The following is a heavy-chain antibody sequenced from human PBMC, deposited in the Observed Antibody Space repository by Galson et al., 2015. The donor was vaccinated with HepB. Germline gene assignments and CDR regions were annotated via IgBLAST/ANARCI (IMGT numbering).Heavy chain of an antibody. Sequence: SLRLSCAASEFTFSNYNMNWVRQAPGKGLEWVSYISSSSRTIYYADSVKGRFTISRDNAKNSLYLQMNSLRAEDTAVYYCARDREYYDSSGYSAVDAFDIWGQGTVVTVSS. CDR2: ISSSSRTI. V-gene: IGHV3-48*01. CDR3: ARDREYYDSSGYSAVDAFDI. J-gene: IGHJ3*02. D-gene: IGHD3-22*01. CDR1: EFTFSNYN.